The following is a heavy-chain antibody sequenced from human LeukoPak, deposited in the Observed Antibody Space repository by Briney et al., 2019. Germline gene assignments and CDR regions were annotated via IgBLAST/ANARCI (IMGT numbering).Heavy chain of an antibody. CDR3: ARGADSSSWYRV. V-gene: IGHV3-21*01. CDR2: ISSSSSYI. D-gene: IGHD6-13*01. J-gene: IGHJ6*04. CDR1: GLTFSSYS. Sequence: GGSLRLSCAASGLTFSSYSMNWLRQAPGKGLEWVSSISSSSSYIYYADSVKGRFTISRDNAKNSLYLQMNSLRAEDTAVYYCARGADSSSWYRVWGKGTTVTVSS.